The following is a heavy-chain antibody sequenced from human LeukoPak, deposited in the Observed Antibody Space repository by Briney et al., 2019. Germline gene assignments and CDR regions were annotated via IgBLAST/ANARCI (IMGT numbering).Heavy chain of an antibody. D-gene: IGHD6-13*01. CDR3: ARAEYTSKLDY. J-gene: IGHJ4*02. Sequence: ASVKVSCKASGYTFTDYYMHWVRQAHGQGVEWMGWINPNSGGTNYAQTFQGRVTMTRDASISTTYMELSSLRSEDTAVYYRARAEYTSKLDYWGQGALVTVSS. V-gene: IGHV1-2*02. CDR2: INPNSGGT. CDR1: GYTFTDYY.